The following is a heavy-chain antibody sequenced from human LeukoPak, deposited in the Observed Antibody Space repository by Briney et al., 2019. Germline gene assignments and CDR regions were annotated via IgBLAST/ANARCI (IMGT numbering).Heavy chain of an antibody. Sequence: PSETLSLTCAVYGGSFSGYYWSWIRRPPGKGLEWIGEINHSGSTNYNPSLKSRVTISVDTSKNQFSLKLSSVTAADTAVYYCARGRSSGWTNYFDYWGQGTLVTVSS. CDR3: ARGRSSGWTNYFDY. CDR2: INHSGST. V-gene: IGHV4-34*01. D-gene: IGHD6-19*01. J-gene: IGHJ4*02. CDR1: GGSFSGYY.